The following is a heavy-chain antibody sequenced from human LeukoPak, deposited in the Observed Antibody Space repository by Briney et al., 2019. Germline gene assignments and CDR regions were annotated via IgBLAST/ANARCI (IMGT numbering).Heavy chain of an antibody. CDR3: ASMGANGFDI. V-gene: IGHV7-4-1*02. J-gene: IGHJ3*02. Sequence: ASVKVSCKASGYTFTSYAMNWVRQAPGQGLEWMGWINTNTGNPTYAQGFTGRFVFSLDTSASTAYLQISSLKTEDTAVYYCASMGANGFDIWGQGTTVTVSS. CDR2: INTNTGNP. D-gene: IGHD3-16*01. CDR1: GYTFTSYA.